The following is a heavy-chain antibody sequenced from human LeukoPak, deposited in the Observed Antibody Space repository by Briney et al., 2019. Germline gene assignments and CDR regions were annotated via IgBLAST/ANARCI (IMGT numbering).Heavy chain of an antibody. V-gene: IGHV3-48*01. CDR3: AKAPYVLGFGELWGAFDI. CDR1: GFTFSSYS. J-gene: IGHJ3*02. D-gene: IGHD3-10*01. Sequence: GGSLRLSCAASGFTFSSYSMNWVRQAPGKGLEWVSYISSSSSTIYYADSVKGRFTISRDNAKNSLYLQMNSLRAEDTALYYCAKAPYVLGFGELWGAFDIWGQGTMVTVSS. CDR2: ISSSSSTI.